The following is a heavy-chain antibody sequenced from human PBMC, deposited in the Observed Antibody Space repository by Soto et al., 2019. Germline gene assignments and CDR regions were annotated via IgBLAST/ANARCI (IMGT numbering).Heavy chain of an antibody. V-gene: IGHV1-69*06. J-gene: IGHJ4*02. CDR1: GGTFGSST. D-gene: IGHD5-12*01. CDR2: ITPVFGAP. CDR3: ARGELATIDYFDC. Sequence: QVQLVQSGAEVKKPGSSVKVSCKASGGTFGSSTISWVRQAPGQGLEWMGGITPVFGAPNYAQKFQGRVTITADKATSTAYMELRSLRSEDTAVYYCARGELATIDYFDCWGQGTQVTVSS.